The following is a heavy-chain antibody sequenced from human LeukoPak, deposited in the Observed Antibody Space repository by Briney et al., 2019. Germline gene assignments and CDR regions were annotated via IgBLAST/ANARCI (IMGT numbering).Heavy chain of an antibody. J-gene: IGHJ4*01. V-gene: IGHV4-39*01. CDR2: INYGGTT. CDR3: ARLRGGVQLWGD. Sequence: PSETLSLTCTVSSGSFSSSSYFCGWIRQSPGMGLEWIATINYGGTTYYNPSLKSRVTTSVDTSRNQFSLKLSSVTAADTAVYYCARLRGGVQLWGDWGQGALVTVSS. D-gene: IGHD3-10*01. CDR1: SGSFSSSSYF.